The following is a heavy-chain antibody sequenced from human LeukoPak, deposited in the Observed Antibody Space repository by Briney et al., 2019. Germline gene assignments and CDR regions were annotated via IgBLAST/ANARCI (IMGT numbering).Heavy chain of an antibody. CDR2: INSDGSRI. D-gene: IGHD3-10*01. Sequence: GGSLRLSCAASGFTFSSYWMHWVRHAPGKGLVWVSRINSDGSRISYADSVKGRLTISRDNAKNTVSLQMNSLRAEDTAVYYCARVGTGNWYFDLWGRGTLVTVSS. V-gene: IGHV3-74*01. CDR3: ARVGTGNWYFDL. CDR1: GFTFSSYW. J-gene: IGHJ2*01.